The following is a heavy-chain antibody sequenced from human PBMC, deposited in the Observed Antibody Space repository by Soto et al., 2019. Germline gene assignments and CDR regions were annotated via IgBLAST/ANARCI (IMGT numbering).Heavy chain of an antibody. J-gene: IGHJ6*02. CDR1: GYSFPSYW. D-gene: IGHD2-15*01. Sequence: GESRKISCKGSGYSFPSYWIGWVRQMPGKGLEWMGIIYPVDSDTRYSPSFQGLVTISADKSISTAYLQWSSLKASDTAMYYCARHGYCNGGSCYSSYYYRMDVWGQGTTVTVSS. CDR2: IYPVDSDT. CDR3: ARHGYCNGGSCYSSYYYRMDV. V-gene: IGHV5-51*01.